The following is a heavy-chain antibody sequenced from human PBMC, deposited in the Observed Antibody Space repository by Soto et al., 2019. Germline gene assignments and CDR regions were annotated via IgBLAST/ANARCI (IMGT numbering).Heavy chain of an antibody. D-gene: IGHD3-10*01. CDR1: GFTFSSYG. V-gene: IGHV3-30*18. CDR3: AKDALGVTMVRGVIRYFDY. CDR2: ISYDGSNK. Sequence: GSLRLSCAASGFTFSSYGMHWVRQAPGKGLEWVAVISYDGSNKYYADSVKGRFTISRDNSKNTLYLQMNSLRAEDTAVYYCAKDALGVTMVRGVIRYFDYWGQGTLVTV. J-gene: IGHJ4*02.